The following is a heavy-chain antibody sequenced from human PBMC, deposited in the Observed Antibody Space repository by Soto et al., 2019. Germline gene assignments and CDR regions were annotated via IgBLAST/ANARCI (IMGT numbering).Heavy chain of an antibody. CDR1: GYSITAISNY. Sequence: SGTLDPTWKVSGYSITAISNYWVWIRQPPGMGLEWIANIYYDGSTFYNPSLKSRVAMSIDTSKNQFSLNLTSVTATDTAVYYCTTFLILGTRHKDFASGGQGLAVTVSS. V-gene: IGHV4-39*01. D-gene: IGHD3-3*02. CDR3: TTFLILGTRHKDFAS. CDR2: IYYDGST. J-gene: IGHJ4*02.